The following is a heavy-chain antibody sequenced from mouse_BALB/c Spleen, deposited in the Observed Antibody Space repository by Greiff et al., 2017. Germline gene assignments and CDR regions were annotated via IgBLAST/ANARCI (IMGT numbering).Heavy chain of an antibody. Sequence: VKLMESGAELAKPGASVKMSCKASGYTFTSYWMHWVKQRPGQGLEWIGYINPSTGYTEYNQKFKDKATLTADKSSSTAYMQLSSLTSEDSAVYYCARSYYARYYYAMDYWGQGTSVTVSS. V-gene: IGHV1-7*01. CDR3: ARSYYARYYYAMDY. D-gene: IGHD2-1*01. J-gene: IGHJ4*01. CDR2: INPSTGYT. CDR1: GYTFTSYW.